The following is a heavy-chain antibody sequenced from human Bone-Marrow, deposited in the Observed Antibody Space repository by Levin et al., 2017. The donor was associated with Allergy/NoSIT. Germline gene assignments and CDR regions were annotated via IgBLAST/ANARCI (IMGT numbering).Heavy chain of an antibody. CDR1: GILFSSYD. V-gene: IGHV3-21*01. J-gene: IGHJ6*02. CDR2: ISAGGNYI. CDR3: ASWAMYHYDRSAFDYFYYAMDV. Sequence: GGSLRLSCAASGILFSSYDMNWVRQAPGKGLEWVSSISAGGNYIYYADSANGRFTISRDNAKNSLFLQMNSPRAEDRAVYYCASWAMYHYDRSAFDYFYYAMDVWGQGTTVTVSS. D-gene: IGHD3-22*01.